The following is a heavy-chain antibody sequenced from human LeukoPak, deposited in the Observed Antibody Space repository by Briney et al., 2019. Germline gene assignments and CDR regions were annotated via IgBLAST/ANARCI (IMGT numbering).Heavy chain of an antibody. V-gene: IGHV3-23*01. CDR2: ISGGGTTR. Sequence: PGGSLRLSCAASGFTFSSFAMSSVRQAPGKGLEWVSPISGGGTTRYYADCVKGRFTISRDNSKTTLYLQLNSLRAEDMGVYHWARGNNRREDYWGQGTLVTVSS. J-gene: IGHJ4*02. CDR1: GFTFSSFA. CDR3: ARGNNRREDY. D-gene: IGHD1-14*01.